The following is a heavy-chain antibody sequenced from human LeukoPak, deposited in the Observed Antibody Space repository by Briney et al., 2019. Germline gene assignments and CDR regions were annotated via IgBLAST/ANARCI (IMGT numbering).Heavy chain of an antibody. D-gene: IGHD3-22*01. CDR2: ISSSSSTI. CDR3: AREPGYYDRAPGAFDI. J-gene: IGHJ3*02. V-gene: IGHV3-48*01. CDR1: GFTFSSYS. Sequence: GGSLRLSCAASGFTFSSYSMNWVRQAPGKGLEWVSYISSSSSTIYYADSVKGRFTISRDNAKNSLYLQMNSLGAEDTAVYYCAREPGYYDRAPGAFDIWGQGTMVTVSS.